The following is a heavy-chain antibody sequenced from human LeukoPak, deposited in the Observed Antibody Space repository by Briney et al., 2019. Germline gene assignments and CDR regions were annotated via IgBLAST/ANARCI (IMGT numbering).Heavy chain of an antibody. CDR3: ARQMFLGGMDV. D-gene: IGHD3-10*02. J-gene: IGHJ6*02. V-gene: IGHV4-59*08. CDR2: IYDSGST. CDR1: GASISTYY. Sequence: SETLSLTCTVSGASISTYYWSWIRQPPGQGLEWIGYIYDSGSTSYNPSLKSRATISVDTSKSHFSLKLSSVTAADAAVYYCARQMFLGGMDVWGQGTTVAVSS.